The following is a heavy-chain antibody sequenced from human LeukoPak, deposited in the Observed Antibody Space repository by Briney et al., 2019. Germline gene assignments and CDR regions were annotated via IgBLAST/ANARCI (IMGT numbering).Heavy chain of an antibody. J-gene: IGHJ6*02. CDR2: IYYSGST. Sequence: SETLSLTCTVSGGSISSYYWSWIRQPPGKGLEWIGYIYYSGSTNYNPSLKSRVTISVDTSKNQFSLKLSSVTAADTAVYYCARHDSGWPYYYYYGMDVWGQGTTVTVSS. D-gene: IGHD6-19*01. CDR1: GGSISSYY. CDR3: ARHDSGWPYYYYYGMDV. V-gene: IGHV4-59*08.